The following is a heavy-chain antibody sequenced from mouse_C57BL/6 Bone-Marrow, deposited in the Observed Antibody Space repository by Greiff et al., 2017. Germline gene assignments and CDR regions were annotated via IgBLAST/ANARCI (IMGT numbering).Heavy chain of an antibody. J-gene: IGHJ3*01. Sequence: VQLQQSGPELVKPGASVKIPCKASGYTFTDYNMDWVKQSHGKSLEWIGDINPNNGGTIYNQKFKGKATLTVDKSSRTAYMELRSLTSEDTAVYYCARETITTVGGFAYWGQGTLVTVSA. CDR3: ARETITTVGGFAY. CDR1: GYTFTDYN. CDR2: INPNNGGT. V-gene: IGHV1-18*01. D-gene: IGHD1-1*01.